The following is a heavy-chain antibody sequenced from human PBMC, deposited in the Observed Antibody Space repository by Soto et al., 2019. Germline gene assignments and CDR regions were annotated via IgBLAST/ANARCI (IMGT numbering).Heavy chain of an antibody. CDR3: ARDGDFWSGSYAFDI. CDR2: IYTSGST. J-gene: IGHJ3*02. Sequence: SETLSLTCTVSGGSISSHFWSWIRQPAGKGLEWIGRIYTSGSTNYNPSLKSRVTMSVDTSKNQFSLRLSSVTAADTAVYYCARDGDFWSGSYAFDIWGQGTMVTVSS. CDR1: GGSISSHF. V-gene: IGHV4-4*07. D-gene: IGHD3-3*01.